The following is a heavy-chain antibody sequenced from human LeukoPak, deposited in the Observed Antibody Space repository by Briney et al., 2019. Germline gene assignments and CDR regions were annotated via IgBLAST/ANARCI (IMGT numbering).Heavy chain of an antibody. CDR2: ISYDGSNK. CDR3: AKAGAVAGRYYYYGMDV. V-gene: IGHV3-30*18. D-gene: IGHD6-19*01. CDR1: GFTFSYYY. J-gene: IGHJ6*02. Sequence: GGSLRLFCAASGFTFSYYYMSGDRQAPGKGLEWVAVISYDGSNKYYADSVKGRFTISRDNSKNTLYLQMNSLRAEDTAVYYCAKAGAVAGRYYYYGMDVWGQGTTVTVSS.